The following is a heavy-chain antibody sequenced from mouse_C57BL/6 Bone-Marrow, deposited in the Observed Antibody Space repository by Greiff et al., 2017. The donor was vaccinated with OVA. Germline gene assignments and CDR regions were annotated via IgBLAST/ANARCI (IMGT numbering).Heavy chain of an antibody. J-gene: IGHJ4*01. Sequence: EVQLVESGGGLVKPGGSLKLSCAASGFTFSSYTMSWVRQTPEKRLEWVATICGGGGNTYYTDRVKGRFTFSRDNAKNTLNRQMINLRSEDTALYDCARHGTIVTTHYYAMDYWGQGTSVTVSS. D-gene: IGHD2-12*01. V-gene: IGHV5-9*01. CDR1: GFTFSSYT. CDR3: ARHGTIVTTHYYAMDY. CDR2: ICGGGGNT.